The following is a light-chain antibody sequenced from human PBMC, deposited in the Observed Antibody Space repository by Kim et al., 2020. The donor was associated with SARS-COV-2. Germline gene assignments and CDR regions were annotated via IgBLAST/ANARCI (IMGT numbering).Light chain of an antibody. CDR1: SGHSSYA. J-gene: IGLJ3*02. Sequence: ASVQLTCTLSSGHSSYAIAWHQQQPEKGPRYLMKLNSDGSHSKGDGIPDRFSGSSSGAERYLTISSLQSEDEADYYCQTWGTGFWVFGGGTKLTVL. CDR2: LNSDGSH. V-gene: IGLV4-69*01. CDR3: QTWGTGFWV.